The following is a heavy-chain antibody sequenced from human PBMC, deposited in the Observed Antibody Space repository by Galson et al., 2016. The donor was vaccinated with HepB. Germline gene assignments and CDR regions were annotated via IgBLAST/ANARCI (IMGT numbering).Heavy chain of an antibody. CDR3: ARGVTIFGVVTNPSDV. CDR1: GFIFRSSG. CDR2: IRYDGSNK. J-gene: IGHJ6*01. D-gene: IGHD3-3*01. Sequence: SLRLSCAASGFIFRSSGMHWVRQAPGKGLEWVAVIRYDGSNKYYADSVKGRFTISRDNSKNTLYLQTDSLRAEDTAVYYCARGVTIFGVVTNPSDVWGQGTTVTVSS. V-gene: IGHV3-33*01.